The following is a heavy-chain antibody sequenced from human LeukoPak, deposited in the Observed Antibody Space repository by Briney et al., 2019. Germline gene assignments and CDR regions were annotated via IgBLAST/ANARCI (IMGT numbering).Heavy chain of an antibody. J-gene: IGHJ6*03. CDR3: ASLPPFVSSSSRKYYYYYYYMDV. V-gene: IGHV4-38-2*02. D-gene: IGHD6-6*01. Sequence: PSETLSLTCTVSGYSISSGYYWGWIRQPPGKGLEWIGSIYHSGSTYYNPSLKSRVTISVDTSKNQFSLKLSSVTAADTAVYYCASLPPFVSSSSRKYYYYYYYMDVWGKGTTVTVSS. CDR1: GYSISSGYY. CDR2: IYHSGST.